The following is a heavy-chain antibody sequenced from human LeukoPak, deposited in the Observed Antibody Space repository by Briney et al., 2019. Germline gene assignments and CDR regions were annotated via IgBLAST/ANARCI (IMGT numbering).Heavy chain of an antibody. CDR1: GGFISSYY. J-gene: IGHJ4*02. D-gene: IGHD3-16*02. CDR2: MYTSGST. Sequence: SETLSLTCTVSGGFISSYYWSWIRQPAGKGLEWIGRMYTSGSTDHNPSLKSRVTMSVDTSKKQFSLKLSSVTAADTAVYYCARGNYPYYFDSWGQGTLVTVSS. CDR3: ARGNYPYYFDS. V-gene: IGHV4-4*07.